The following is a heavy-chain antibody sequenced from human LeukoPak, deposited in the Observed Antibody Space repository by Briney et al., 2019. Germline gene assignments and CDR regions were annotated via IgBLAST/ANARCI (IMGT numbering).Heavy chain of an antibody. J-gene: IGHJ4*02. V-gene: IGHV3-23*01. CDR1: GFTFSSYA. CDR3: AKGRRPYSSSWFPLDY. CDR2: ISGSGGST. D-gene: IGHD6-13*01. Sequence: GGSLRLSCAASGFTFSSYAMSWVRQAPGKGLEWVSAISGSGGSTYYADSVKGRFAISRDNSKNTLYLQMNSLRAEDTAVYYCAKGRRPYSSSWFPLDYWGQGTLVTVSS.